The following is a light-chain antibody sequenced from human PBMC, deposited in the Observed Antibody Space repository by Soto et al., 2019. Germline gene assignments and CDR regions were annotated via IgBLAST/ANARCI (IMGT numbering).Light chain of an antibody. CDR3: QQYDNWPQT. Sequence: EIVMTQSPATLSVSPGERVTLSCRASQSVDSNVAWYQQKPGQAPRLLIYDAFTRAPGIPATFSGSGSGTEFTLNINSLQSEDFALYYCQQYDNWPQTFGQGTRVEIK. CDR2: DAF. CDR1: QSVDSN. V-gene: IGKV3-15*01. J-gene: IGKJ1*01.